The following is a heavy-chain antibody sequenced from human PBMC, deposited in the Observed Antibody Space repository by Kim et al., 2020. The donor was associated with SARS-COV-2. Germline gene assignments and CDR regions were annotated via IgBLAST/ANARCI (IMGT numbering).Heavy chain of an antibody. CDR2: IKSKTDGGTT. D-gene: IGHD3-10*01. J-gene: IGHJ6*02. CDR3: TTERFGETLYYYYGMDV. Sequence: GGSLRLSCAASGFTFSNAWMSWVRQAPGKGLEWVGRIKSKTDGGTTDYAAPVKGRFTISRDDSKNTLYLQMNSLKTEDTAVYYCTTERFGETLYYYYGMDVWGQGTTVTVSS. CDR1: GFTFSNAW. V-gene: IGHV3-15*01.